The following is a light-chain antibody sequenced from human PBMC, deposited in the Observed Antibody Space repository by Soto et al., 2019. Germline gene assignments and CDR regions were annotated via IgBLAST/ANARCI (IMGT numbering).Light chain of an antibody. J-gene: IGLJ1*01. CDR1: SSDVGAYNY. CDR2: DVN. V-gene: IGLV2-11*01. CDR3: CSYTGNYTPYV. Sequence: QSALTQPRSVSGSPGQSVTISCTGTSSDVGAYNYVSWYQQHPGKAPKLLIFDVNKRPSGVPDRFSGSKSGNTASLTISGLQAEDEADYYCCSYTGNYTPYVFGTGTKVTVL.